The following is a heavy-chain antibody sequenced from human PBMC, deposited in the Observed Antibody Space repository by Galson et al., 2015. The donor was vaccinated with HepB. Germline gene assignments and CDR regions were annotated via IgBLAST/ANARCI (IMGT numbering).Heavy chain of an antibody. CDR3: ASSVEVAPNWFDP. Sequence: SLRVSCAASGFTFSDYYMSWIRQAPGKGLEWVSYISSSGSTIYYADSVKGRFTISRDNAKNSLYLQMNSLRAEETAVYYCASSVEVAPNWFDPWGQGTLVTVSS. J-gene: IGHJ5*02. CDR2: ISSSGSTI. CDR1: GFTFSDYY. V-gene: IGHV3-11*01. D-gene: IGHD2-15*01.